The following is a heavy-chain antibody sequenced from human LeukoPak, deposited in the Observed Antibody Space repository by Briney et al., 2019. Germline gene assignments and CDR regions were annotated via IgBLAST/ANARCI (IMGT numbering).Heavy chain of an antibody. J-gene: IGHJ4*02. CDR2: IYTTGST. CDR1: GVSIANTFYY. V-gene: IGHV4-61*02. Sequence: SQTLSLTCTVSGVSIANTFYYWNWLRQPAGKGLEWIGRIYTTGSTDYNPSLKRRVTISLDTARNQFSLKLSSVTAADTAVHYCARRQDGHDYWGQGTLVTVSS. CDR3: ARRQDGHDY.